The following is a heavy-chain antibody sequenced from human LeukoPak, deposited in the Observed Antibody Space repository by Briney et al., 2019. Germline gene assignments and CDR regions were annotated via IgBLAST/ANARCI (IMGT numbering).Heavy chain of an antibody. CDR2: IYYSGST. J-gene: IGHJ6*02. CDR1: GGSISSYY. D-gene: IGHD5-18*01. Sequence: SETLSLTCTVSGGSISSYYWSWTRQPPGKGLEWIGYIYYSGSTNYNPSLKSRVTISVDTSKNQFSLKLSYVTAADTAVDYCARNRGPYRGYSYGRIYYYYGMDVWGQGTTVTASS. V-gene: IGHV4-59*08. CDR3: ARNRGPYRGYSYGRIYYYYGMDV.